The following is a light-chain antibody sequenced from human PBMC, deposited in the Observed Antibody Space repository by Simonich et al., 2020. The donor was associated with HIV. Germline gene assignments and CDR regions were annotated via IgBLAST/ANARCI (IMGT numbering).Light chain of an antibody. CDR1: SGSVSTSYY. Sequence: QTVVTQEPSFSVSPGGTVTLTCGLRSGSVSTSYYPSWYQQTPGQAPRPLIYSTNTRSSGVPDRFSGSILGNKAALTITGAQADDESDYYCVLYMGSGIWVFGGGTKLAVL. CDR3: VLYMGSGIWV. J-gene: IGLJ2*01. V-gene: IGLV8-61*01. CDR2: STN.